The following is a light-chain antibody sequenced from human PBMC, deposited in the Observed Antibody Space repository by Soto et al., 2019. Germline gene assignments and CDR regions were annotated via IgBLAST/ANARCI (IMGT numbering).Light chain of an antibody. V-gene: IGKV2-28*01. Sequence: DIVMTQSPLSLPVTPGEPASISCRSSQSLLHRNGYNYLNWYLQKPGQSPQLLIYLGSNRASGVPDRFSGSGSGTDFTLKISRVEAEDVGVYYCMQALQTRLTFGGGTKVEI. J-gene: IGKJ4*01. CDR3: MQALQTRLT. CDR2: LGS. CDR1: QSLLHRNGYNY.